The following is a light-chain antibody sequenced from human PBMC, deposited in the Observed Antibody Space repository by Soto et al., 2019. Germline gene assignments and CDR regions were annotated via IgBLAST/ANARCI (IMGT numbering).Light chain of an antibody. CDR3: HQRQSWPRP. Sequence: EIVLNQSPATLSSSPGETATLSCRASQCVGTRLAWYQHKPGQAPRLLIYYTSNRDTGIPARFSGSGAGTDFTLTISSLAPEDFAIYYCHQRQSWPRPFGQGTKVEIK. V-gene: IGKV3-11*01. CDR1: QCVGTR. CDR2: YTS. J-gene: IGKJ1*01.